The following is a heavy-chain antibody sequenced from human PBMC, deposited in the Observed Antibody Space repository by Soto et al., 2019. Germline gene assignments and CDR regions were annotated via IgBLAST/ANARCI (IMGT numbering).Heavy chain of an antibody. J-gene: IGHJ6*02. CDR1: GFTFSSYA. V-gene: IGHV3-64D*06. CDR2: ISSNGGST. Sequence: VGSLRLSCSASGFTFSSYAMHWVRQAPGKGLEYASAISSNGGSTYYADSVKGRFTISRDNSKNTLYLQMSSLRAEDTAVYYCVKGSGYDTYYYYYGMDVWGQGTMVTVSS. CDR3: VKGSGYDTYYYYYGMDV. D-gene: IGHD5-12*01.